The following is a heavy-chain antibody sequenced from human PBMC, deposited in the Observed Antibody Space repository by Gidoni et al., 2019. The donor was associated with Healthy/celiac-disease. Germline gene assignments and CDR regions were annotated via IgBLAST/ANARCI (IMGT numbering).Heavy chain of an antibody. Sequence: QVQLQESGPGLVKPAETLSLTYTVSGGSISSYYWRWIRQPPGKGLEWIVYIYHSGSTNYNPSLKSRVTISVDTSKTQFSLKLSSVTAADTAVYYCARLGGSTLTNYWGQGTLVPVSS. CDR3: ARLGGSTLTNY. D-gene: IGHD4-17*01. J-gene: IGHJ4*02. V-gene: IGHV4-59*01. CDR1: GGSISSYY. CDR2: IYHSGST.